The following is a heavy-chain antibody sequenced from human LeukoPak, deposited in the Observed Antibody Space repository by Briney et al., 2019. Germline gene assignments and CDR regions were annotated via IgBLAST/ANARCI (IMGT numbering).Heavy chain of an antibody. J-gene: IGHJ3*02. CDR2: IYTSGST. CDR1: GGSISSYY. CDR3: ARSPARSGYYYDAFDI. V-gene: IGHV4-4*07. Sequence: PSETLSLTCTVSGGSISSYYWSWIRQPAGKGLEWIGRIYTSGSTNYNPSLKSRVTMSVDTSKNQFSLKLSSVTAADTAVYYCARSPARSGYYYDAFDIWGQGTMVTVSS. D-gene: IGHD3-22*01.